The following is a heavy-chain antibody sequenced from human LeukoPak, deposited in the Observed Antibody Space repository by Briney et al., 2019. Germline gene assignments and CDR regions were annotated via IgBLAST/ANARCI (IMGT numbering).Heavy chain of an antibody. Sequence: PGGSLRLSCAASGFTFSDYYMSWIRQAPGKGLEWVSGIHGSSGSTYYADSVKGRSTISRDNSKNTLYLQMNSLRAEDTAVYYCARGYDFWSGYSFDYWGQGTLVTVSS. CDR2: IHGSSGST. CDR3: ARGYDFWSGYSFDY. V-gene: IGHV3-23*01. D-gene: IGHD3-3*01. CDR1: GFTFSDYY. J-gene: IGHJ4*02.